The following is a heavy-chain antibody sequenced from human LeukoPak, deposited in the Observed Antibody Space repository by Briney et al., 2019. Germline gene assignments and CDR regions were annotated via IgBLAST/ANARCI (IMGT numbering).Heavy chain of an antibody. CDR3: AKGRVAFGGVVVTEFDS. CDR1: GFTFSSYA. CDR2: ISGSGGST. Sequence: GGSLRLSCAASGFTFSSYAMSWVRQAPGKGLEWVSAISGSGGSTYYADSVKGRFTISRDNSNNTLYLQMNSLRVEDTAVYYCAKGRVAFGGVVVTEFDSWGQGTLVTVSS. D-gene: IGHD3-16*02. V-gene: IGHV3-23*01. J-gene: IGHJ4*02.